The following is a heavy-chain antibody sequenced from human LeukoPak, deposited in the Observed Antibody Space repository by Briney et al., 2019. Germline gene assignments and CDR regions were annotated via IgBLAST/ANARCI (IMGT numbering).Heavy chain of an antibody. Sequence: SETLSLTSTVSDDSISSSSYYWGWIRQPPGKGLEWIGSIYYSGSTYYNPTIKSRVSISVDTTKDQFSLKLSSVTAADTAVYYCARWAWDCSGGSCTSYFDYWGQGTLVTVSS. D-gene: IGHD2-15*01. V-gene: IGHV4-39*01. J-gene: IGHJ4*02. CDR1: DDSISSSSYY. CDR3: ARWAWDCSGGSCTSYFDY. CDR2: IYYSGST.